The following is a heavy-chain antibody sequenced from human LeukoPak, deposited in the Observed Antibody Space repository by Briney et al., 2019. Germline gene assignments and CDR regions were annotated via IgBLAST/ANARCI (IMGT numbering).Heavy chain of an antibody. CDR3: ARAGGYCGRISCPYYFDY. CDR1: GYTFTGYY. CDR2: VNPNSGGT. V-gene: IGHV1-2*02. J-gene: IGHJ4*02. D-gene: IGHD2-15*01. Sequence: ASVKVSCKASGYTFTGYYLHWVRQAPGQGLEWMGCVNPNSGGTNYAQKFQGRVTMTRNTSISTAYMELSSLRSEDTAVYYCARAGGYCGRISCPYYFDYWGQGSLVAVSS.